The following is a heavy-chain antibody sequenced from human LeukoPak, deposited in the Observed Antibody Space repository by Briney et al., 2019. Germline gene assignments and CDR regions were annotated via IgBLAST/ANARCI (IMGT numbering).Heavy chain of an antibody. J-gene: IGHJ4*02. CDR2: IYSNGST. CDR3: ARQTNTIFGVAPLDY. Sequence: SETLSLTCTVSGVSTSTYSWSWIRQTPGKGLEWIGYIYSNGSTNYNPSLKSRVTISVDTSKNQFSLKLSSVTAADTAVYYCARQTNTIFGVAPLDYWGQGTLVTVSS. CDR1: GVSTSTYS. V-gene: IGHV4-59*01. D-gene: IGHD3-3*01.